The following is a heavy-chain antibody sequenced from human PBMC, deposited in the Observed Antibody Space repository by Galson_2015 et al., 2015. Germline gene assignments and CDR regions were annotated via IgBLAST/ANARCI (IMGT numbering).Heavy chain of an antibody. CDR3: ARVGGDIAARTWGYFDY. D-gene: IGHD6-6*01. Sequence: SLRLSCAASGFTSSSYAMSWVRQAPGKGLEWVSSTSASGAGTYYADSVKGRFTISRDNSKNTLYLQMNSLRPEDTAVYYCARVGGDIAARTWGYFDYWGQGTLVTVSS. J-gene: IGHJ4*02. CDR2: TSASGAGT. CDR1: GFTSSSYA. V-gene: IGHV3-23*01.